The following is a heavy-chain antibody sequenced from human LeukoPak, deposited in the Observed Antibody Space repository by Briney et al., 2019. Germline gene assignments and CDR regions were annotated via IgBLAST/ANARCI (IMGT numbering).Heavy chain of an antibody. CDR2: INTNNGNP. J-gene: IGHJ4*02. Sequence: ASVKVSCKASGYTFSNYFMNWVRQAPGQGLEWMGWINTNNGNPTYAQGFIGRFVFSLDTSISTAYLQISSLKAEDTAVYYCARARTEVGATVLDYWGQGTLVTVSS. D-gene: IGHD1-26*01. V-gene: IGHV7-4-1*02. CDR1: GYTFSNYF. CDR3: ARARTEVGATVLDY.